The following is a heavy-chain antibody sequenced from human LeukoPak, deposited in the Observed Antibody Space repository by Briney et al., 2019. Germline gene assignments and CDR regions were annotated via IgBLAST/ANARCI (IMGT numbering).Heavy chain of an antibody. CDR1: GFTFSNYA. CDR3: ARADEYSSSWYLPLDY. J-gene: IGHJ4*02. CDR2: ISHDGSNK. V-gene: IGHV3-30-3*01. Sequence: GGSLRLSRAASGFTFSNYAIHWVRQAPGKGLEWVSLISHDGSNKYYADPVRGRFTISRDNPKNTLYLQMNSLRVEDTALYYCARADEYSSSWYLPLDYWGQGTLVTVSS. D-gene: IGHD6-13*01.